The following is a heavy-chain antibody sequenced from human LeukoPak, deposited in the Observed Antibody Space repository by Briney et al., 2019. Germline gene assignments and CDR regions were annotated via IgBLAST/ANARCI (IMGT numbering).Heavy chain of an antibody. D-gene: IGHD3-22*01. CDR3: ARYYDTSGYYRYFDY. Sequence: SQTLSLTCTVSAPPISSGHYSWRSLRHHPGKHLQCIPYIYYTASTYYNPSPNSPITISVDTSKNQFSLKLSSVTAADTAVYYCARYYDTSGYYRYFDYWGQGTLVTVSS. J-gene: IGHJ4*02. V-gene: IGHV4-31*01. CDR2: IYYTAST. CDR1: APPISSGHYS.